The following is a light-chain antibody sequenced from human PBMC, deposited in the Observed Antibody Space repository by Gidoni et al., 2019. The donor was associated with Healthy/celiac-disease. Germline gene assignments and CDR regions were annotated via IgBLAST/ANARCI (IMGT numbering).Light chain of an antibody. V-gene: IGLV2-14*03. J-gene: IGLJ1*01. Sequence: QPASVSGSPGQSITISCTGTSSDVGGYNYVSWYQQHPGKAPKLMIYDVSNRPSGVSNRFSGSKSGNTASLTISGLQAEDEADYYCSSYTSSSTYVFGTGTKVTVL. CDR3: SSYTSSSTYV. CDR1: SSDVGGYNY. CDR2: DVS.